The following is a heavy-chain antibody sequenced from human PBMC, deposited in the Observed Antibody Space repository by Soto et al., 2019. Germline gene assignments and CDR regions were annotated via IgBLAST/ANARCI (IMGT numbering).Heavy chain of an antibody. D-gene: IGHD3-10*01. V-gene: IGHV4-39*01. CDR3: ARQEVVRGLPPNWFDP. J-gene: IGHJ5*02. Sequence: PSETLSLTCTVSGGSISSSSYYWGWIRQPPGKGLEWIGSIYYSGSTYYNPSLKSRVTISVDTSKNQFSLKLSSVTAADTAVYYCARQEVVRGLPPNWFDPWGQGTLVTVSS. CDR1: GGSISSSSYY. CDR2: IYYSGST.